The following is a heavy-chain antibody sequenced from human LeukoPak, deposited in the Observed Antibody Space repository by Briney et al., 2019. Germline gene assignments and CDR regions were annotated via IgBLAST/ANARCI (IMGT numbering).Heavy chain of an antibody. J-gene: IGHJ4*02. Sequence: SETLSLTCAVYGGSFSGYYWSWIRQPPGKGLEWIGEITHSGSTNYNPSLKSRVTISVDTSKNQFSLNLNSLTAADTAVYYCARTAVGRTRGFDSWGQGTLVTVSS. CDR1: GGSFSGYY. CDR2: ITHSGST. V-gene: IGHV4-34*01. CDR3: ARTAVGRTRGFDS. D-gene: IGHD6-13*01.